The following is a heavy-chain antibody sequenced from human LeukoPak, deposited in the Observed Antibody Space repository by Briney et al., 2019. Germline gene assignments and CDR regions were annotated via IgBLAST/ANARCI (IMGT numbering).Heavy chain of an antibody. Sequence: SETLSLTCAVYGGSFSGYYWSWIRQPPGKGLEWIGEINHSGSTNYNPSLKSRVTISVDTSKNQFSLKLSSVTAADTAVYYCARGRGLLGYWGQGTLVTVSS. CDR2: INHSGST. V-gene: IGHV4-34*01. CDR1: GGSFSGYY. CDR3: ARGRGLLGY. J-gene: IGHJ4*02. D-gene: IGHD3-16*01.